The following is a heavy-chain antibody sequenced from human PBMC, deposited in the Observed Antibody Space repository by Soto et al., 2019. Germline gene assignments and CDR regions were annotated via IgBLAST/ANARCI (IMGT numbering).Heavy chain of an antibody. CDR2: MNPNSGNT. V-gene: IGHV1-8*01. Sequence: QVQLVQSGAEVKKPGASVKVSCKASGYTFTSYDINWVRQATGQGLEWMGWMNPNSGNTGYAQKFQGRVTMTRNTSISTAYMKLSSLRSEDTAVYYCARAGDCSSTSCYRAMGYWGQGTLVTVSS. D-gene: IGHD2-2*01. CDR3: ARAGDCSSTSCYRAMGY. J-gene: IGHJ4*02. CDR1: GYTFTSYD.